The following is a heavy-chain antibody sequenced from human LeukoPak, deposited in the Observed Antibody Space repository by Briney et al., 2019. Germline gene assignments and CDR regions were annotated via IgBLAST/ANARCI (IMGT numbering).Heavy chain of an antibody. CDR1: GFTFSSYA. CDR3: AKDPMTTVTTYFDY. D-gene: IGHD4-17*01. CDR2: ISAGGGST. V-gene: IGHV3-23*01. Sequence: GGSRRLSCAASGFTFSSYAMSWVRQGPGKGLEWVSGISAGGGSTYYADSVKGRFSISRDNAKNTLYLQIDSLRAEDTAVYYCAKDPMTTVTTYFDYWGQGTLVTVSS. J-gene: IGHJ4*02.